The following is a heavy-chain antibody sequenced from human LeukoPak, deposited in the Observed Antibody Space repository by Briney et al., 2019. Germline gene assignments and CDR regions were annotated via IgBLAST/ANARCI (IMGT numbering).Heavy chain of an antibody. CDR2: ISSSSNTM. V-gene: IGHV3-48*03. J-gene: IGHJ4*02. CDR1: GFTFSSYE. CDR3: ARAFYY. Sequence: PGGSLRLSCASSGFTFSSYEMNWVRQAPGKGLEWVSYISSSSNTMYYADSVKGRFTISRDNAKNSLYLQMNSLRDEDTAVYYCARAFYYWGQGTLVAVSS.